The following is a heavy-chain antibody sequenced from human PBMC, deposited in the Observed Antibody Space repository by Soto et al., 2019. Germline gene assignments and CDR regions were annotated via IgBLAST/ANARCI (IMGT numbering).Heavy chain of an antibody. Sequence: QVQLQESGPGLVRPSQTLSLTCTVSGGSISSDHYHWTWIRQTPGKGLEWIGYIHYSGSVYYNPSLQSRVTMSVGTSKNLFCLKLSSVTAADTAVYFCVREDDGGDRDYYGLDVWGQGTTVTVSS. J-gene: IGHJ6*02. CDR2: IHYSGSV. D-gene: IGHD4-17*01. CDR1: GGSISSDHYH. CDR3: VREDDGGDRDYYGLDV. V-gene: IGHV4-30-4*01.